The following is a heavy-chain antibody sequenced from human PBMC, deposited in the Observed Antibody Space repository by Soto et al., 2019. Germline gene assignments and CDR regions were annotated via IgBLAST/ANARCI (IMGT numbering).Heavy chain of an antibody. CDR3: ARVHVLRYFDWLTSRRYYFDY. V-gene: IGHV4-30-2*01. Sequence: PSETLSLTCAVSGGSISSGGYTWSWIRQPPGKGLEWIGYIYHSGSTYYNPSLKSRVTISVDRSKNQFSLKLSSVTAADTAVYYCARVHVLRYFDWLTSRRYYFDYWGQGTRVTVSS. J-gene: IGHJ4*02. CDR2: IYHSGST. CDR1: GGSISSGGYT. D-gene: IGHD3-9*01.